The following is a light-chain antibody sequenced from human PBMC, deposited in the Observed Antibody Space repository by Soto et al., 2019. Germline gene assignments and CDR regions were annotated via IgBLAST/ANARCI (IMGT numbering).Light chain of an antibody. CDR1: SSDVGGYSY. CDR2: EVS. Sequence: QSALTQPPSASGSLGQSVAISCTGTSSDVGGYSYVSWYQQHPGKAPKLMIYEVSKRPSGVPDRFSGSKSGNTASLTVSGLQAEDEADYYCSSYARNRDILFGGGTKLTVL. J-gene: IGLJ3*02. CDR3: SSYARNRDIL. V-gene: IGLV2-8*01.